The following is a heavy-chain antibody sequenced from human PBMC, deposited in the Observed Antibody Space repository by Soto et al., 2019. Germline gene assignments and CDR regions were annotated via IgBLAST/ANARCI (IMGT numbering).Heavy chain of an antibody. J-gene: IGHJ4*02. CDR3: AKGGHGDGYSFFDY. V-gene: IGHV3-30*04. D-gene: IGHD4-4*01. CDR1: GFTFSSYA. Sequence: GGSLRLSCAASGFTFSSYAMHWVRQAPGKGLEWVAVISYDGSNKYYADSVKGRFTISRDNSKNTLYLQMNSLRAEDTAVYYFAKGGHGDGYSFFDYWGQGTLVTVSS. CDR2: ISYDGSNK.